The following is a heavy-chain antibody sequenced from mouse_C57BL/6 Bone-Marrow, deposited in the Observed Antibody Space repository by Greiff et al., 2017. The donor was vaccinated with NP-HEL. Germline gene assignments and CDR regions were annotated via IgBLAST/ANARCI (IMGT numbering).Heavy chain of an antibody. J-gene: IGHJ2*01. CDR2: IYPRSGNT. CDR3: ARYTITTVVATDDY. CDR1: GYTFTSYG. D-gene: IGHD1-1*01. V-gene: IGHV1-81*01. Sequence: QVQLQQSGAELARPGASVKLSCKASGYTFTSYGISWVKQRTGQGLEWIGEIYPRSGNTYYNEKFKGKATLTADKSSSTAYMELRSLTSEDSAVYFCARYTITTVVATDDYWGQGTTLTVSS.